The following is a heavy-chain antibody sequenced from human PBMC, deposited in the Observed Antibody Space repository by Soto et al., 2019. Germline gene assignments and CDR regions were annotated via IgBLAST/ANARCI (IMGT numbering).Heavy chain of an antibody. D-gene: IGHD1-26*01. Sequence: QVQLVQSGAEMKEPGSSVKVSCKTSGGTFSSSAISWLRQAPGQGLEWMGGIIPLFRTPDYAQKFQARVTIAAEESARTAYMWRSRLISECTAGYYCERDNDRLQVGGNYYAILDGWAQGTTISVSS. CDR2: IIPLFRTP. CDR1: GGTFSSSA. V-gene: IGHV1-69*12. J-gene: IGHJ6*02. CDR3: ERDNDRLQVGGNYYAILDG.